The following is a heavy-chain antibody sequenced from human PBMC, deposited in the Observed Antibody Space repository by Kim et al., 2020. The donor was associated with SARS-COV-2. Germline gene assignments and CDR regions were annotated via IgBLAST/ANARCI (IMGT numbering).Heavy chain of an antibody. V-gene: IGHV3-74*01. CDR3: ARAAAASGTGGYY. D-gene: IGHD6-13*01. Sequence: YADYGKGRFNNSRDHAKNTVYLQMNSLRAEDTAMYYCARAAAASGTGGYYWGQGALVTVSS. J-gene: IGHJ4*02.